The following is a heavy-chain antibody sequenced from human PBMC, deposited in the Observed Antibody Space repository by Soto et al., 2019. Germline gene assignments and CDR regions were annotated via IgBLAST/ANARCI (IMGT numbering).Heavy chain of an antibody. Sequence: QVQLVQSGAEVKKPGSSVKVSCKAYGGTFSSYTISWVRQAPGQGLEWMGRIIPILGIANYAQKFQGRVTITADKSTSTAYMELSSLRSEDTAVYYCAYLGNCSSTSCYDYYYYYMDVWGKGTTVTVSS. CDR2: IIPILGIA. CDR1: GGTFSSYT. CDR3: AYLGNCSSTSCYDYYYYYMDV. D-gene: IGHD2-2*01. J-gene: IGHJ6*03. V-gene: IGHV1-69*02.